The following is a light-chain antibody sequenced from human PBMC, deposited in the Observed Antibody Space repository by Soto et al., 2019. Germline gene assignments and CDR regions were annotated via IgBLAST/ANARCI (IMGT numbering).Light chain of an antibody. J-gene: IGLJ1*01. CDR2: EGS. CDR3: CSYAGSSTYV. V-gene: IGLV2-23*01. Sequence: QSALTQPASVSGSPGQSITISCTGTSSDVGSYNLVSWYQQHPGKAPKLMIYEGSKRPSGVSNRFSGSKSGNMASLTFSGLQAEDEADYYCCSYAGSSTYVFGTGTKLTVL. CDR1: SSDVGSYNL.